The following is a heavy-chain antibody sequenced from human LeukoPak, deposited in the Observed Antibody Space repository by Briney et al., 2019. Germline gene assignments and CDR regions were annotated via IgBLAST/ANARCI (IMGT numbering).Heavy chain of an antibody. J-gene: IGHJ4*02. V-gene: IGHV3-23*01. CDR3: ARGVRIAVAGNIDY. CDR2: ISGGGDTT. D-gene: IGHD6-19*01. Sequence: GGSLRLSCSASGFSFSSYTMTWVCQAPGKGPEWVSIISGGGDTTFYTDSVKGRFTISRDNSKNTLYLQMNSLRAEDTAVYYCARGVRIAVAGNIDYWGQGTLVTVSS. CDR1: GFSFSSYT.